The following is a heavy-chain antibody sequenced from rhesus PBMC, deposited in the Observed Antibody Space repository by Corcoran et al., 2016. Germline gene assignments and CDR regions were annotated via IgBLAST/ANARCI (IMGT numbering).Heavy chain of an antibody. Sequence: QVQLQESGPGLVKPSQTLSLTCAISGDSVSSNSATWTWIRQSSSRGLEWQGRTYYRSKWDNDYAPSVQTRITINPDTSKTQFSLQLNSVTPEDMAVYYCAREGITIFGLGFDYWGQGVLVTVSS. J-gene: IGHJ4*01. V-gene: IGHV6-1*01. CDR1: GDSVSSNSAT. CDR2: TYYRSKWDN. D-gene: IGHD3-3*01. CDR3: AREGITIFGLGFDY.